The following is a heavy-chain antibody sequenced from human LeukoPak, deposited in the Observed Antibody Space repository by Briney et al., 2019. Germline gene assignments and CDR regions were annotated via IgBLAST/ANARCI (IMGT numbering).Heavy chain of an antibody. CDR2: VYYSGST. V-gene: IGHV4-39*07. D-gene: IGHD6-13*01. CDR1: GGSISSSSYY. CDR3: ARVDSSSWDGAFDI. J-gene: IGHJ3*02. Sequence: SETLSLTCTVSGGSISSSSYYWGWIRQPPGKGLEWIGSVYYSGSTYYHPYLKSRVTIPVDTSKNQFSLKLSSVTAADTAVYYCARVDSSSWDGAFDIWGQGTMVTVSS.